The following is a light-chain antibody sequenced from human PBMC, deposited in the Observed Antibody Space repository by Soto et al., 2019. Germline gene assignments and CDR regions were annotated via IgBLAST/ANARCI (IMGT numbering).Light chain of an antibody. Sequence: ERVLFQSPGALSLSSGERPALSYRLSQSVGSAYLAWYQQKPGQAPRLLIYGASSRATGIPDRFSGSGSGTDFTLTITRLEAEDLAVYYCQQYVSSPLTFGEGTKVDIK. CDR3: QQYVSSPLT. CDR2: GAS. J-gene: IGKJ4*02. CDR1: QSVGSAY. V-gene: IGKV3-20*01.